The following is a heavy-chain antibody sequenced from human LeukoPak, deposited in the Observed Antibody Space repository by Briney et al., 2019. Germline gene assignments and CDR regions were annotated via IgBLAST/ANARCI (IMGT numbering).Heavy chain of an antibody. CDR3: IRDFGSVGATNAFDI. D-gene: IGHD1-26*01. J-gene: IGHJ3*02. Sequence: PGGSLRLSCVASGFSFSTYWMHWVRQAPGKGLEWVSRINGDGSSTSYADSVKGRFTISRDNATNTVYLQMNSLRVADTAVYYCIRDFGSVGATNAFDIWGQGTMVTVSS. V-gene: IGHV3-74*01. CDR2: INGDGSST. CDR1: GFSFSTYW.